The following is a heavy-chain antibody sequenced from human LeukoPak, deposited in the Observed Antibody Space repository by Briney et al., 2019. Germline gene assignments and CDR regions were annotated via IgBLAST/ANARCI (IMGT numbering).Heavy chain of an antibody. Sequence: SETLSLTCTVSGGSVSSGSYYWGWIRQPPGKGLEWIGSIYYSGSTYYNPSLKSRVTISVDTSKNQFSLKLSSVTAADTAVYYCARQGAVEQLGGIDYWGQGTLVTVSS. CDR2: IYYSGST. D-gene: IGHD6-13*01. CDR1: GGSVSSGSYY. V-gene: IGHV4-39*01. J-gene: IGHJ4*02. CDR3: ARQGAVEQLGGIDY.